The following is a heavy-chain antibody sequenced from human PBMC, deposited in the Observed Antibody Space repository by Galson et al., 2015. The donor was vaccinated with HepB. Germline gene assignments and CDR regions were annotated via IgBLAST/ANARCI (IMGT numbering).Heavy chain of an antibody. CDR1: GYTFTRYG. CDR2: ISTYNGNT. J-gene: IGHJ4*02. V-gene: IGHV1-18*04. D-gene: IGHD5-24*01. Sequence: SVKVSCKASGYTFTRYGITWVRQAPGQGLEWMGWISTYNGNTNYAQNLQGRVTMATDTSTNTAYMELRSLRSDDTAVYYCARSSEMATITDDWGQGTLVTVSS. CDR3: ARSSEMATITDD.